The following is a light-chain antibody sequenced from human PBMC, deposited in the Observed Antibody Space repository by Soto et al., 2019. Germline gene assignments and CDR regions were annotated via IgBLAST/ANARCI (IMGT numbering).Light chain of an antibody. Sequence: EIVLTQSPGTLSLSPGERATLSCRASQSVSSNYLAWYQQKPGQAPRLLIYGASSRATGIPDRFNGSGSGTDFTLTISRLEPEDFAVYYCQQYGTSPDTFGQGTKLEIK. CDR3: QQYGTSPDT. CDR2: GAS. CDR1: QSVSSNY. J-gene: IGKJ2*01. V-gene: IGKV3-20*01.